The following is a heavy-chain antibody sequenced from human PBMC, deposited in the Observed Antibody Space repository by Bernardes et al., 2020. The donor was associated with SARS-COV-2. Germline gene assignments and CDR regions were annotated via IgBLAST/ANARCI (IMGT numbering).Heavy chain of an antibody. Sequence: ASVKVSCKASGYTFTGYYMHWVRQAPGQGLEWMGWINPNSGGTNYAQKFQGRVTMTRDTSISTAYMELSRLRSDDTAVYYCARDIVVVPAGLLGRGWFDPWGQGTLVTVSS. CDR1: GYTFTGYY. CDR3: ARDIVVVPAGLLGRGWFDP. V-gene: IGHV1-2*02. D-gene: IGHD2-2*01. CDR2: INPNSGGT. J-gene: IGHJ5*02.